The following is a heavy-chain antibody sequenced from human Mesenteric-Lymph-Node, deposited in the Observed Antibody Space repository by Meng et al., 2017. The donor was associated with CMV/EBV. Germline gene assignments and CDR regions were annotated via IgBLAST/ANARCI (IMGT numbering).Heavy chain of an antibody. CDR1: GGTFSSYA. D-gene: IGHD3-3*01. Sequence: SVKVSCKASGGTFSSYAISWVRQAPGQGLEWMGGIIPILGIANYAQKFQGRVTITADKSTSTAYMELSSLRSEDTAVYYCARDQAYYDFWSGYYATYYYYGMDVWGQGTTVTVSS. CDR3: ARDQAYYDFWSGYYATYYYYGMDV. CDR2: IIPILGIA. V-gene: IGHV1-69*10. J-gene: IGHJ6*02.